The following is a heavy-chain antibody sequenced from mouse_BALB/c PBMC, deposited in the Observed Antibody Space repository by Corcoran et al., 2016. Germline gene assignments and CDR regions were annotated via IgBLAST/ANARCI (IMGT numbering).Heavy chain of an antibody. J-gene: IGHJ3*01. Sequence: EVQLQQSGAELVKPAASVKLSCTASGFNIEDTYMHWVKQRPEQGQELIGRIDPANGNTKYDPKFQGKATITADTSSNTAYMQLSSLTSEDTAVYYCARADRYEAFAYWGQGTLVTVSA. CDR3: ARADRYEAFAY. CDR2: IDPANGNT. V-gene: IGHV14-3*02. CDR1: GFNIEDTY. D-gene: IGHD2-14*01.